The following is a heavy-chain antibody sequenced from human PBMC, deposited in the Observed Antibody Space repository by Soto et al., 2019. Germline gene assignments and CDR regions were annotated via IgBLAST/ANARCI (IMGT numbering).Heavy chain of an antibody. Sequence: QVQLQQWGAGLVKPSETLSLSCAVYGQSFSGHSWAWIRQPPGKGLDWIGEINESGSTYYNPSLKRRVTSSTDTSKNQFSLKLSSVSAADTAAYFCARGSGIVALPGELEDVKYDYWGQGTLVNVS. D-gene: IGHD1-1*01. J-gene: IGHJ4*02. V-gene: IGHV4-34*01. CDR3: ARGSGIVALPGELEDVKYDY. CDR2: INESGST. CDR1: GQSFSGHS.